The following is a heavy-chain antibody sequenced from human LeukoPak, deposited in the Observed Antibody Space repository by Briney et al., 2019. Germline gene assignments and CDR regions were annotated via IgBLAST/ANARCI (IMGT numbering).Heavy chain of an antibody. CDR1: GGSISSGSYY. CDR3: ARDAYYYDSSGYYYAEYFQH. D-gene: IGHD3-22*01. CDR2: IYTSGST. J-gene: IGHJ1*01. Sequence: SETLPLTCTVSGGSISSGSYYWSWIRQPAGKGLEWIGRIYTSGSTNYNPSLKSRVTISVDTSKNQFSLKLSSVTAADTAVYYCARDAYYYDSSGYYYAEYFQHWGQGTLVTVSS. V-gene: IGHV4-61*02.